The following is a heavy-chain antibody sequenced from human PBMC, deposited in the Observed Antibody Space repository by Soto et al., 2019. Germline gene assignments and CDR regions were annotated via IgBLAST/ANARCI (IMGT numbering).Heavy chain of an antibody. Sequence: EVQLLESGGALVKPGGSLRPSFAASGFTFSSYAMSWVRQAPGKGLEWVSAISGSGGSTYYADSVKGRFTISRDNSKNTLYLQMNSLRAEDTAVYYCARSLAAAPPPYDYWGQGTLVTVSS. CDR2: ISGSGGST. CDR1: GFTFSSYA. J-gene: IGHJ4*02. CDR3: ARSLAAAPPPYDY. D-gene: IGHD6-13*01. V-gene: IGHV3-23*01.